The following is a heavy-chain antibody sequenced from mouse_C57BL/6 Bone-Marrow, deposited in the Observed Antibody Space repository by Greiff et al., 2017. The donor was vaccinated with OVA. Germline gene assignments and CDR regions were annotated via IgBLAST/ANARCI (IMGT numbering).Heavy chain of an antibody. J-gene: IGHJ2*01. D-gene: IGHD2-1*01. V-gene: IGHV5-6*02. Sequence: DVKLVESGGDLVKPGGSLKLSCAASGFTFSSYGMSWVRQTPDKRLEWVATISSGGSYTYYPDSVKGRFTITRDNAKNTLYLQMSSLKSEDTAMYYCARHGRGNYYWGQGTTLTVSS. CDR3: ARHGRGNYY. CDR2: ISSGGSYT. CDR1: GFTFSSYG.